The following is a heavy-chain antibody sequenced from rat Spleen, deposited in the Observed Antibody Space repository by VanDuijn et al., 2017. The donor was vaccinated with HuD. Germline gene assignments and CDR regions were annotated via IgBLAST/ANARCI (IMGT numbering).Heavy chain of an antibody. V-gene: IGHV5-27*01. CDR2: ISPGGGST. J-gene: IGHJ2*01. Sequence: EVQLVESGGGLVQPGRSLKLSCAASGFTFSNYGMAWVRQTPTKGLEWVASISPGGGSTYYRDSVKGRFTISRDNAKSTLYLRMDSLRSEDTATYYCTTDRLGADYFDYWGQGVMVTVSS. CDR1: GFTFSNYG. CDR3: TTDRLGADYFDY. D-gene: IGHD5-1*01.